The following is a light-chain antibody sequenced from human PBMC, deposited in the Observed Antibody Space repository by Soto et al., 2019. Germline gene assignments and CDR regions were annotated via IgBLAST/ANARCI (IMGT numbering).Light chain of an antibody. CDR3: QQYYSYPRT. V-gene: IGKV1-8*01. CDR2: AAS. Sequence: AIRMTQSPSSFSASTGDRVTITCRASQGISSYLAWYQKKPGKAPKLLIYAASTLQSGVPSRFSGSGSGTDFNLTISCLQSEDFATYYCQQYYSYPRTFGQGTKVDIK. J-gene: IGKJ1*01. CDR1: QGISSY.